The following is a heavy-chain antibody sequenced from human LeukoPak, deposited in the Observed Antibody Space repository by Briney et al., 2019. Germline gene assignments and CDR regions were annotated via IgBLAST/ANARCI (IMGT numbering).Heavy chain of an antibody. CDR2: INPSGGST. CDR3: ARAVYDSSGYYYAFDI. V-gene: IGHV1-46*03. CDR1: GYTFTSYY. D-gene: IGHD3-22*01. Sequence: ASVKVSCKASGYTFTSYYIHWVRQAPGQGLEWMGIINPSGGSTSYAQKFQGRVTMTRDTSTSTVYMELSSLRSEDTAVYYCARAVYDSSGYYYAFDIWGQGTMDTVSS. J-gene: IGHJ3*02.